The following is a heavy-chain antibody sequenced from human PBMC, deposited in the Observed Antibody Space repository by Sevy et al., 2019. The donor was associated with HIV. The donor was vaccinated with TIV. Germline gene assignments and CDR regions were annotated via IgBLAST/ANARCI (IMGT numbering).Heavy chain of an antibody. D-gene: IGHD3-22*01. V-gene: IGHV1-24*01. J-gene: IGHJ6*02. Sequence: ASVKVSCKVSGYTLTELSMHWVRQPPGKGLEWMGRFDPEDGEKIYAEKFLGRLTMTEDTSTETAYMDLSSLRSEDTAVYYCATEDITMIPYGLDVWGQGTTVTVSS. CDR1: GYTLTELS. CDR3: ATEDITMIPYGLDV. CDR2: FDPEDGEK.